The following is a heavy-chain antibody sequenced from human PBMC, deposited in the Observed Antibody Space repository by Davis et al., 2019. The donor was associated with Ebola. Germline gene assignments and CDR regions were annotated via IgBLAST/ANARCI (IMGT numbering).Heavy chain of an antibody. CDR1: GFTFEGHA. V-gene: IGHV3-9*01. D-gene: IGHD1-26*01. CDR2: ISWNSGSV. Sequence: SLKISCAASGFTFEGHAMHWVRQGPGKGLEWVSSISWNSGSVEYADSVKGRFTISRDNSKNTLYLQMNSLRAEDTAVYYCAKDGGGWELPGFDYWGQGTLVTVSS. J-gene: IGHJ4*02. CDR3: AKDGGGWELPGFDY.